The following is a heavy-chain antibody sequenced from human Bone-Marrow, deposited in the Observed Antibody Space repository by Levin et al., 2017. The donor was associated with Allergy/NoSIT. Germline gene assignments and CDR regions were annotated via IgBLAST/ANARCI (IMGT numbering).Heavy chain of an antibody. CDR2: ISAYNGNT. Sequence: ASVKVSCKASGYTFTSYGISWVRQAPGQGLEWMGWISAYNGNTNYAQKLQGRVTMTTDTSTSTAYMELRSLRSDDTAVYYCAREGERYSGSYEGYYFDYWGQGTLVTVSS. V-gene: IGHV1-18*01. CDR1: GYTFTSYG. D-gene: IGHD1-26*01. J-gene: IGHJ4*02. CDR3: AREGERYSGSYEGYYFDY.